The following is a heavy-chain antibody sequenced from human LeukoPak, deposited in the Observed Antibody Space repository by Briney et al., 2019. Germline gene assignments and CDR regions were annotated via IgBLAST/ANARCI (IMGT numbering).Heavy chain of an antibody. V-gene: IGHV4-61*01. D-gene: IGHD3-10*01. Sequence: PSETLSLTCTVSGGSVSGGTYYWSWIRQPPGKGLEWIGYIQYSGRTNYNPSLKSRVTISLDTSKKQFSLKLSSVTAADTAVYFCARDRSYYYYGMDVWGQSTTVIVSS. CDR3: ARDRSYYYYGMDV. CDR1: GGSVSGGTYY. J-gene: IGHJ6*01. CDR2: IQYSGRT.